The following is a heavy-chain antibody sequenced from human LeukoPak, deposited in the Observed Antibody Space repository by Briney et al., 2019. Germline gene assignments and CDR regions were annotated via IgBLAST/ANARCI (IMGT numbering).Heavy chain of an antibody. V-gene: IGHV1-24*01. D-gene: IGHD6-19*01. CDR1: GYTLTELS. J-gene: IGHJ6*02. CDR3: ARDSGWYSIYYYGMDV. CDR2: FDPEDGET. Sequence: RASVKVSCKVSGYTLTELSMHWVRQAPGKGLEWMGGFDPEDGETIYAQKFQGRVTMTEDTSTDTAYMELSSLRSDDTAVYYCARDSGWYSIYYYGMDVWGQGTTVTVSS.